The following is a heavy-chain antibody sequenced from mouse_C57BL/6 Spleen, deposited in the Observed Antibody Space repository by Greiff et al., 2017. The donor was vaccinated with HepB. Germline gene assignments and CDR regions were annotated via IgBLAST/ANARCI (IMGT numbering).Heavy chain of an antibody. CDR1: GFNIKDDY. D-gene: IGHD6-5*01. Sequence: VQLKQSGAELVRPGASVKLSCTASGFNIKDDYMHWVKQRPEQGLEWIGWIDPENGDTEYASKFQGKATITADTSSNTAYLQLSSLTSEDTAVYDCTTSYADYFDYWGQGTTLTVSS. J-gene: IGHJ2*01. V-gene: IGHV14-4*01. CDR3: TTSYADYFDY. CDR2: IDPENGDT.